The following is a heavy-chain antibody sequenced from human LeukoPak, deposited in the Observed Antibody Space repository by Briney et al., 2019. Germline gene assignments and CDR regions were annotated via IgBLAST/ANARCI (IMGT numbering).Heavy chain of an antibody. D-gene: IGHD6-19*01. J-gene: IGHJ4*02. V-gene: IGHV4-34*01. Sequence: SETLSLTCAVYGGSFSGYYWSWIRRPPGKGLEWIGEINHSGSTNYNPSLKSRVTISVDTSKNQFSLKLSSVTAADTAVYYCALFYSSGWYSSGYWGQGTLVTVSS. CDR3: ALFYSSGWYSSGY. CDR1: GGSFSGYY. CDR2: INHSGST.